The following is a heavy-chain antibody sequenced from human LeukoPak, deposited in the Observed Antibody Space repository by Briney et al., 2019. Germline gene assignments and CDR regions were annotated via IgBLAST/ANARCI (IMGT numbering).Heavy chain of an antibody. V-gene: IGHV3-21*01. Sequence: GGSLRLSCAASGSTFSSYSMNWVRQAPGKELEWVSSISSSSSYIYYADSVKGRFTISRDNAKNSLYLQMNSLRAEDTAVYYCARAPEVEMATISSYFDYWGQGTLVTVSS. CDR2: ISSSSSYI. D-gene: IGHD5-24*01. CDR1: GSTFSSYS. CDR3: ARAPEVEMATISSYFDY. J-gene: IGHJ4*02.